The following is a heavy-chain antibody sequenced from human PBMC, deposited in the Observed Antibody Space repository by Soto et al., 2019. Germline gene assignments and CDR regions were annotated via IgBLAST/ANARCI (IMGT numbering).Heavy chain of an antibody. CDR3: ARGNHRWLQLWYFDL. V-gene: IGHV1-69*05. CDR1: GGTFSSYT. CDR2: IIPIFGTA. J-gene: IGHJ2*01. D-gene: IGHD5-12*01. Sequence: QVQLVQSGAEVKKPGSSVTVSCKASGGTFSSYTISWVRQAPGQGLEWMGGIIPIFGTANYAQKFQGRVTXAXXXSXXTADMELRSLRSEDTAVYYCARGNHRWLQLWYFDLWGRGTLVTVSS.